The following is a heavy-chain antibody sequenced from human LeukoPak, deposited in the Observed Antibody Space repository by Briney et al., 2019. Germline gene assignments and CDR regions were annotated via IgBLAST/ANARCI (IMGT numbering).Heavy chain of an antibody. Sequence: ASVKVSCKASGYTXTSYGISWVRQAPGQGLEWMGWISAYNGNTNYAQKLQGRVTMTTDTSTSTAYMELRSLRSDDTAVYYCARGSEGDSSGHYGLGYWGQGTLVTVSS. D-gene: IGHD3-22*01. CDR3: ARGSEGDSSGHYGLGY. V-gene: IGHV1-18*01. CDR2: ISAYNGNT. J-gene: IGHJ4*02. CDR1: GYTXTSYG.